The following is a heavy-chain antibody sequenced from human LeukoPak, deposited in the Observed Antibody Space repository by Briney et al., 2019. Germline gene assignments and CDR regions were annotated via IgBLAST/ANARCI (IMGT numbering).Heavy chain of an antibody. CDR3: ARDRELHAFDI. Sequence: GGSLRLSCAASGFTFSSYSMNWVRQALGKGLEWVSSISSSSSYIYYADSVKGRFTISRDNAKNSLYLQMNSLRAEDTAVYYCARDRELHAFDIWGQGTMVTVSS. CDR1: GFTFSSYS. V-gene: IGHV3-21*01. CDR2: ISSSSSYI. J-gene: IGHJ3*02. D-gene: IGHD1-26*01.